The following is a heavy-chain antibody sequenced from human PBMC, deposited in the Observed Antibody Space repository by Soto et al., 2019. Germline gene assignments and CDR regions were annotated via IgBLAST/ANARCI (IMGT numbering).Heavy chain of an antibody. CDR2: FDPEDGET. D-gene: IGHD5-12*01. Sequence: ASVKVSCKVSGYTLTEVSMHWVRQAPGKGLEWMGGFDPEDGETIYAQKFQGRVTMTEDTSTDTAYMELSSLRSEDTAVYYCATRTRGYSGYDFLYYYYYMDVWGKGTTVTVSS. CDR3: ATRTRGYSGYDFLYYYYYMDV. V-gene: IGHV1-24*01. CDR1: GYTLTEVS. J-gene: IGHJ6*03.